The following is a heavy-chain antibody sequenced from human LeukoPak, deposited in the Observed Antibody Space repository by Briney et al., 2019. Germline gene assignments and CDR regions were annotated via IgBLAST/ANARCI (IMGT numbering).Heavy chain of an antibody. Sequence: ASVKVSCKASGGTFSSYAISWVRQAPGQGLEWMGGIIPIFGTANYAQRFQGRVTITTDESTSTAYMELSSLRSEDTAVYYCARMRNYGAFDIWGQGTMVTVSS. CDR1: GGTFSSYA. V-gene: IGHV1-69*05. CDR2: IIPIFGTA. CDR3: ARMRNYGAFDI. D-gene: IGHD1-7*01. J-gene: IGHJ3*02.